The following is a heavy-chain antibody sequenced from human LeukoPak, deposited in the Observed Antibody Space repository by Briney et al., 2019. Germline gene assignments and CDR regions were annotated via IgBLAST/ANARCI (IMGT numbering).Heavy chain of an antibody. J-gene: IGHJ4*02. V-gene: IGHV3-21*01. CDR2: ISSSSSYI. Sequence: GGSLRLSCAASGFIVSSHSMNWVRQAPGKGLEWVSSISSSSSYIYYADSVKGRFTISRDNAKNSLYLQMNSLRAGDTAVYYCARVGGATDYWGQGTLVTVSS. CDR3: ARVGGATDY. D-gene: IGHD1-26*01. CDR1: GFIVSSHS.